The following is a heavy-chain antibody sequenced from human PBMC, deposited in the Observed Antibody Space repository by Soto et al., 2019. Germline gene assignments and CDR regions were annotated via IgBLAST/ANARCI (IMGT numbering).Heavy chain of an antibody. CDR3: TTGQRPIRFLEWLSRYYFDY. V-gene: IGHV1-24*01. J-gene: IGHJ4*02. CDR1: GYTMTEVS. Sequence: ASVKGACKSSGYTMTEVSVHWVRQAKGKGLEWMGGFDPEDGETIYAQKFQGRVTMTEDTSTDTAYMELSSLRSEDTAVYYCTTGQRPIRFLEWLSRYYFDYWGQGTLVTVSS. CDR2: FDPEDGET. D-gene: IGHD3-3*01.